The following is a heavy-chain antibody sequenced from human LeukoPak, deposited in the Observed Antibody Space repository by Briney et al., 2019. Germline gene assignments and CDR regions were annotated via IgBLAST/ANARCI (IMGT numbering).Heavy chain of an antibody. J-gene: IGHJ4*02. CDR3: ARDTYCGGDCYSGVDH. CDR2: ISSSSSYI. D-gene: IGHD2-21*02. V-gene: IGHV3-21*01. CDR1: GFTFSSYS. Sequence: GGSLRLSCAASGFTFSSYSMNWVRQAPGKGLEWVSSISSSSSYIYYADSVKGRFTISRDNAKNSLYLQMNSLRAEDTAVYYCARDTYCGGDCYSGVDHWGQGTLVTVSS.